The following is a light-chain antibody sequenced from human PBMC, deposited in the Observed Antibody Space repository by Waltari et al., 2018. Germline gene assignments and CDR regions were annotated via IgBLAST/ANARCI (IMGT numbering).Light chain of an antibody. Sequence: DIVMTQSPASLAVSPGERATINCKSTQSVLYSSNNKNYLAWYQQKPGQPPNLLIYWASTRESGVPDRFSGSGSGTDFTLTISSLQAEDVAVYYCQQYYSTPLTFGGGTKVEIK. CDR3: QQYYSTPLT. V-gene: IGKV4-1*01. J-gene: IGKJ4*01. CDR1: QSVLYSSNNKNY. CDR2: WAS.